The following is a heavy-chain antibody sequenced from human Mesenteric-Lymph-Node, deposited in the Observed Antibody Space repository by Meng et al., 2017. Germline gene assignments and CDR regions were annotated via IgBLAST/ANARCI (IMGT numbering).Heavy chain of an antibody. CDR1: GGSISSYY. D-gene: IGHD6-19*01. J-gene: IGHJ4*02. CDR2: IYYSGST. CDR3: AGQLYSSGWYGEADY. Sequence: SETLSLTCTVSGGSISSYYWSWIRQPPGKGLEWIGYIYYSGSTNYNPSLKSRVTISVDTSKNQFSLKLSSVTAADTAVYYCAGQLYSSGWYGEADYWGQGTLVTVSS. V-gene: IGHV4-59*01.